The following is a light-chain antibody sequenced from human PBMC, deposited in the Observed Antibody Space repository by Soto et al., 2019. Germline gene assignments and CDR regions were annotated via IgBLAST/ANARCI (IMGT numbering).Light chain of an antibody. Sequence: QSVLKQPASVSGFHGESITISCTGSSSDVGGYNYVSWYQQHPGKAPKLMIYDVSNRPSGVSNRFSGSKSGNTASLTISGLEAEDEADYYCSSYTSSSTRVFGTGTKVTVL. CDR2: DVS. V-gene: IGLV2-14*01. CDR3: SSYTSSSTRV. CDR1: SSDVGGYNY. J-gene: IGLJ1*01.